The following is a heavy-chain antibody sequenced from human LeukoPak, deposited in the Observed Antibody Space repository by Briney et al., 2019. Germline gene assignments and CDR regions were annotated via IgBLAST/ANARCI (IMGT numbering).Heavy chain of an antibody. CDR2: ISGSGQNT. D-gene: IGHD2-15*01. CDR1: GFTFSGYA. V-gene: IGHV3-23*01. CDR3: AKTSPHKYCSGGTCFLGDSDY. Sequence: GGSLRLSCAASGFTFSGYAMSWVRKAPGKGPQWVSAISGSGQNTYYTNSLKGRFTISRDNSKNTLYLHMNSLRAEDTAVYYCAKTSPHKYCSGGTCFLGDSDYWGQGTQVIVSS. J-gene: IGHJ4*02.